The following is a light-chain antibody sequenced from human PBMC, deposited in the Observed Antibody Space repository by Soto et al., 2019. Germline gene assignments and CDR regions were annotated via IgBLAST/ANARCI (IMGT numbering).Light chain of an antibody. CDR3: KQSYSTRWT. CDR1: QSITSY. J-gene: IGKJ1*01. Sequence: DIQMTHSPSSLSASVGDRVTITCRASQSITSYLNWYQQKPGKAPKLLIYAASSLQSGVPSRFSGSGSGTDFTLTISSLQPEDFATYYCKQSYSTRWTFGQGTKVEIX. CDR2: AAS. V-gene: IGKV1-39*01.